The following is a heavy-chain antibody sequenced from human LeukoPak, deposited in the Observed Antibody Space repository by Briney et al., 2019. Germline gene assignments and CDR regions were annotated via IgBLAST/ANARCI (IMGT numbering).Heavy chain of an antibody. D-gene: IGHD6-19*01. V-gene: IGHV4-59*01. CDR1: GGSISSYY. CDR3: ASLASGRLGY. J-gene: IGHJ4*02. CDR2: IYYSGST. Sequence: SETLSLTCTVSGGSISSYYWSWIRQPPGKGLEWIGYIYYSGSTNYNPSLKSRVTISVDTSKNQFSLKLSSVTAADTAVYYCASLASGRLGYWGQGTLVTVSA.